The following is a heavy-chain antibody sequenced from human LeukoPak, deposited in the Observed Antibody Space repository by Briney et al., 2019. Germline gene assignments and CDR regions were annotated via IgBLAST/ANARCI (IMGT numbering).Heavy chain of an antibody. Sequence: PSETLSLTCAVYGGSFSGYYWSWIRQPPGKGLEWSGEINHSGSTNYNPSLKSRVTISVETSKNQFSLKLSSVTAADTAVYYCARASAVATIYWYSDLWGRGTLVTVSS. CDR1: GGSFSGYY. D-gene: IGHD5-12*01. CDR2: INHSGST. V-gene: IGHV4-34*01. J-gene: IGHJ2*01. CDR3: ARASAVATIYWYSDL.